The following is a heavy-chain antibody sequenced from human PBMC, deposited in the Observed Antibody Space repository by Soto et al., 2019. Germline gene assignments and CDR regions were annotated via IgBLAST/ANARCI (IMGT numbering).Heavy chain of an antibody. D-gene: IGHD2-21*01. CDR1: GFSFSNAW. CDR3: TTDVAGLLDY. V-gene: IGHV3-15*07. J-gene: IGHJ4*02. Sequence: EAPLVESGGGLVKPGGSLRLSCAASGFSFSNAWMSWVRQAPGKGLEWVGLIKSKTDGGTTDYAAPVKGRFIISRDDSKNTLYLQINSLKIEDTAVYYCTTDVAGLLDYWGQGTLVTVSS. CDR2: IKSKTDGGTT.